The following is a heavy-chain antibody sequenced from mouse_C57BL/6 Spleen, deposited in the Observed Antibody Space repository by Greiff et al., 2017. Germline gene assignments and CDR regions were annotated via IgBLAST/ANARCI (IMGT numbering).Heavy chain of an antibody. CDR3: ARAVYYDV. V-gene: IGHV1-26*01. Sequence: VQLQQSGPELVKPGASVKISCKASGYTFTDYYMNWVKQSHGKSLEWIGDINPNNGGTSYNQKFKGKATLTVDKSSSTAYMELSSLTSEDSAVYYCARAVYYDVWGTGTTVTVSS. J-gene: IGHJ1*03. CDR1: GYTFTDYY. CDR2: INPNNGGT.